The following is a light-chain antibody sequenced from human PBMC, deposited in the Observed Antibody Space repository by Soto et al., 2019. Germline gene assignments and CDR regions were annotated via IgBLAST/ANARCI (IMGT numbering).Light chain of an antibody. CDR3: QQYDTSPRT. V-gene: IGKV3-20*01. CDR1: QSVRNY. J-gene: IGKJ1*01. CDR2: AAS. Sequence: EIVLTQSPATLSLSPGERATLSCRASQSVRNYLAWYQQKPGQAPRILIYAASTRATGTPDRFSGSGSGTDFSLTISRLEPEDFAVYYCQQYDTSPRTFGQGTKV.